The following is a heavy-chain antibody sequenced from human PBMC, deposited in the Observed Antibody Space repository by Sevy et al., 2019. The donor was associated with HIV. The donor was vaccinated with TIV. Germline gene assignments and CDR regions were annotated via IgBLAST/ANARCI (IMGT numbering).Heavy chain of an antibody. CDR1: GGTFSSYA. V-gene: IGHV1-69*01. CDR3: ARDVSSGCYRTDEYFQH. CDR2: IIPIFGTA. Sequence: ASVKVSCKASGGTFSSYAISWVRQAPGQGLEWMGGIIPIFGTANYAQKFQGRVTITADESTSTAYMELSSLRSEDTAVYYCARDVSSGCYRTDEYFQHWGQGTLVTVSS. D-gene: IGHD6-19*01. J-gene: IGHJ1*01.